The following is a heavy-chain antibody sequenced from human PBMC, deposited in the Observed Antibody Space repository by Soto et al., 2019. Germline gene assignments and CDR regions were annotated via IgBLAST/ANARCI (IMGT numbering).Heavy chain of an antibody. D-gene: IGHD3-22*01. CDR1: GFTFSSYA. CDR3: AKDYYYSSGYYRFDY. Sequence: GGSLRLSCAASGFTFSSYAMSWVRQAQGKGLEWVSAISGSGGSTYYADSVKGRLTISRDNSKNTLYLQMNSQRAEDTAVYYCAKDYYYSSGYYRFDYWGPGTRVTVSS. CDR2: ISGSGGST. J-gene: IGHJ4*02. V-gene: IGHV3-23*01.